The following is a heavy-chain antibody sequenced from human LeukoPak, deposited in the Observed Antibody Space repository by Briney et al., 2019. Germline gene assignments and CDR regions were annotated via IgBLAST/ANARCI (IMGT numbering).Heavy chain of an antibody. J-gene: IGHJ4*02. V-gene: IGHV3-33*01. CDR3: ASVDSSSWYLDN. Sequence: GRSLRLSCAASGFTFSSYGMHWVRQAAGKGLEWVAVIWYDGSKKYYADSVKGRFTISRDNSKNTLYLQMNSPRGDDTAMYHCASVDSSSWYLDNWGQGTLVTVSS. D-gene: IGHD6-13*01. CDR1: GFTFSSYG. CDR2: IWYDGSKK.